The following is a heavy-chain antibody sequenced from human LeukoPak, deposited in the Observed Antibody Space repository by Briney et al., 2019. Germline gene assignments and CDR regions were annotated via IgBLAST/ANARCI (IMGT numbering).Heavy chain of an antibody. D-gene: IGHD3-16*01. CDR2: IKPNGDDI. CDR1: GFSISSYW. V-gene: IGHV3-7*01. J-gene: IGHJ4*02. Sequence: VGSLRLSCTASGFSISSYWMAWVRQAPGKGLEWVANIKPNGDDINYVDSVEGRFTISRDNAQNSLYLHMTILRAGDTAVYYCARELRTFDSWGQGTLVTVSS. CDR3: ARELRTFDS.